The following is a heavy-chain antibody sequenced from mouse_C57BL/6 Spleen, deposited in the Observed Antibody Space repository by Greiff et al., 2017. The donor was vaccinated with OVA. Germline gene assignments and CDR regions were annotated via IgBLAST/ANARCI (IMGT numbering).Heavy chain of an antibody. CDR2: IDPSDSYT. J-gene: IGHJ3*01. V-gene: IGHV1-69*01. Sequence: VQLKQPGAELVMPGASVKLSCKASGYTFTSYWMHWVKQRPGQGLEWIGEIDPSDSYTNYNQKFKGKSTLTVDKSSSTAYMQLSSLTSEDSAVYYCARGGDYDVAYWGQGTLVTVSA. CDR3: ARGGDYDVAY. D-gene: IGHD2-4*01. CDR1: GYTFTSYW.